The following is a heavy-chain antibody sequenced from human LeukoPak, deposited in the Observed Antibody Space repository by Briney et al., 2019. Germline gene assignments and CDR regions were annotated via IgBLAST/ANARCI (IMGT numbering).Heavy chain of an antibody. CDR3: ARDVNDSNKRKINWFDP. D-gene: IGHD3-22*01. V-gene: IGHV3-21*01. CDR1: GFTFSSYE. J-gene: IGHJ5*02. Sequence: PGGSLRLSCAASGFTFSSYEMNWVRQAPGKGLEWVSSISSSSGYIYYADSVKGRFTISRDNAKNSLYLQMNSLRAEDTAVYYCARDVNDSNKRKINWFDPWGQGTLVTVSS. CDR2: ISSSSGYI.